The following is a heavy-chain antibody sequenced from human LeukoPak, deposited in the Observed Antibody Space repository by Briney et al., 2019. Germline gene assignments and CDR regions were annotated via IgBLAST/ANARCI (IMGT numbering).Heavy chain of an antibody. CDR2: IDKSSNPI. CDR3: ADNLSR. J-gene: IGHJ4*02. D-gene: IGHD1-1*01. V-gene: IGHV3-48*04. CDR1: GFTFSSYA. Sequence: GGSLRLSCAASGFTFSSYAMSWVRQAPGKGLEWISYIDKSSNPIYYADSVRGRFTISRDSAENSLYLQMNSLRAEDTAVYFCADNLSRWGQGTLVTVSS.